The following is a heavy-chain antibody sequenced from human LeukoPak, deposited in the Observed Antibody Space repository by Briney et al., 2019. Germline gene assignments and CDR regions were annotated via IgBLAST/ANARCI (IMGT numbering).Heavy chain of an antibody. CDR1: GYSFTSYW. V-gene: IGHV5-51*01. D-gene: IGHD4-17*01. Sequence: GGSLQISCKGSGYSFTSYWIGWVRPMPGKGLEWMGIIYPGDSDTRYSPSFQGQVTISADKSISTAYLQWSSLKASDTAMYYCARLWDSTVPTPHYAFDIWGQGTMVTVSS. CDR2: IYPGDSDT. CDR3: ARLWDSTVPTPHYAFDI. J-gene: IGHJ3*02.